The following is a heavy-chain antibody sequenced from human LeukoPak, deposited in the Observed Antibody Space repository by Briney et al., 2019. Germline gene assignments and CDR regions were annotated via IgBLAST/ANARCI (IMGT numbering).Heavy chain of an antibody. CDR3: ARESMAAAGTYYYYMDV. D-gene: IGHD6-13*01. V-gene: IGHV4-61*01. J-gene: IGHJ6*03. CDR2: IYYSGST. CDR1: GGSINTPNYY. Sequence: SETLSLTCTVSGGSINTPNYYWGWLRQPPGTGLEWIGYIYYSGSTNYNPSLKSRVTISVDTSKNQFSLKLSSVTAADTAVYYCARESMAAAGTYYYYMDVWGKGTTVTVSS.